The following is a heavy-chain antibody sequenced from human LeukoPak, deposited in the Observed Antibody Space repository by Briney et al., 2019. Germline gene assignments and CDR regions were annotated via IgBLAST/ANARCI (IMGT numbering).Heavy chain of an antibody. Sequence: PSETLSLTCAVYGGSFSGYYWSWIRQPPGKGLEWIGEINHSGSTNYNPSLKSRVTISVDTSKNQFSLKLSSVTAADTAVYYCARGRSQRSYYYYYMDVWGKGTTVTVSS. V-gene: IGHV4-34*01. CDR2: INHSGST. CDR1: GGSFSGYY. CDR3: ARGRSQRSYYYYYMDV. D-gene: IGHD5-24*01. J-gene: IGHJ6*03.